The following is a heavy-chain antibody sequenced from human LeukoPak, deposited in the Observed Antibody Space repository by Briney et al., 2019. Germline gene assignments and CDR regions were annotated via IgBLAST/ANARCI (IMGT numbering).Heavy chain of an antibody. CDR2: ISGSGGST. V-gene: IGHV3-23*01. CDR1: GFTFSSYA. D-gene: IGHD3-3*01. CDR3: AKVRTQGPYYDFWSGYHYYFDY. J-gene: IGHJ4*02. Sequence: GGSLRLSCAASGFTFSSYAMSWVRQAPGKGLEWVSAISGSGGSTYYADSVKGRFTISRDNSKNTLYLQMNSLRAEDTAVYFCAKVRTQGPYYDFWSGYHYYFDYWGQGTLVTVSS.